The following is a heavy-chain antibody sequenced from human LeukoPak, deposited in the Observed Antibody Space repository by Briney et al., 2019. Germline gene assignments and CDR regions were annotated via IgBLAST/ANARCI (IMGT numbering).Heavy chain of an antibody. CDR1: GGSFSGYY. V-gene: IGHV4-34*01. Sequence: SETLSLTCAVNGGSFSGYYWSWIRQPPGKGLEWIGEINHSGSTNYNPSLKSRVTISVDTSKNQFSLKLSSVTAADTAVYYCARERTRHFDYWGQGTLVTVSS. D-gene: IGHD1-14*01. CDR2: INHSGST. CDR3: ARERTRHFDY. J-gene: IGHJ4*02.